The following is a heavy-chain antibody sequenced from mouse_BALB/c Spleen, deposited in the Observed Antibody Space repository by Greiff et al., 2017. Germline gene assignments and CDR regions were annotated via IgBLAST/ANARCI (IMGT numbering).Heavy chain of an antibody. CDR3: ARDYYYGSSGYWYFDV. J-gene: IGHJ1*01. Sequence: EVQLVESGGGLVKPGGSLKLSCAASGFTFSSYAMSWVRQTPEKRLEWVASISSGGSTYYPDSVKGRFTISRDNARNILYLQMSSLRSEDTAMYYCARDYYYGSSGYWYFDVWGAGTTVTVSS. CDR1: GFTFSSYA. D-gene: IGHD1-1*01. CDR2: ISSGGST. V-gene: IGHV5-6-5*01.